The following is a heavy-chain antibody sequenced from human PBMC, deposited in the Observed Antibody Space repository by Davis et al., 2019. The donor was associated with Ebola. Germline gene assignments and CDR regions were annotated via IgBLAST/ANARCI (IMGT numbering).Heavy chain of an antibody. CDR3: AKRAYGDYGHAPRDYYYYMDV. J-gene: IGHJ6*03. V-gene: IGHV3-23*01. CDR1: GFTFSSYA. Sequence: GGSLRLSCAASGFTFSSYAMSWVRQAPGKGLEWVSAISGSGGSTYYADSVKGRFTISRDNSKNTLYLQMNSLRAEDTAVYYCAKRAYGDYGHAPRDYYYYMDVWGKGTTVTVSS. D-gene: IGHD4-17*01. CDR2: ISGSGGST.